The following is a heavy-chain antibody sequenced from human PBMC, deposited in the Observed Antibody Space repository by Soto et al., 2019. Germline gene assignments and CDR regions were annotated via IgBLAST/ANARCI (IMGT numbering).Heavy chain of an antibody. CDR3: AKDCRDTSCYYYYYYMDV. CDR2: VGGSGGTT. V-gene: IGHV3-23*01. D-gene: IGHD2-2*01. J-gene: IGHJ6*03. Sequence: GLSMRLSCAASGFTCSSYAMSWVRQVPGKGLEWVSAVGGSGGTTYYADSVKGRFTISRDNSKNTLYLQMNSLSAEDTAVYYRAKDCRDTSCYYYYYYMDVWCRGTTVTVSS. CDR1: GFTCSSYA.